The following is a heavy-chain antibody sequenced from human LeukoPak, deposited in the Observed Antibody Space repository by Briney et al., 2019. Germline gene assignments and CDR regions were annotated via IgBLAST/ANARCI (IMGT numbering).Heavy chain of an antibody. CDR1: XFTFSSYA. J-gene: IGHJ6*02. V-gene: IGHV3-23*01. Sequence: GXXRLSXXXXXFTFSSYAMSWVRQAPGEGLEWVSAISGSGGSTYYADSVKGRFTISRDNSKNTLYLQMNSLRAEDTAVYYCAKAYGMDVWGQGTTVTVSS. CDR3: AKAYGMDV. CDR2: ISGSGGST.